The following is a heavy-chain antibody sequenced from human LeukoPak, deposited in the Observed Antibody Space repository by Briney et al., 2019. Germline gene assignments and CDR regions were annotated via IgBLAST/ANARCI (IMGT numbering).Heavy chain of an antibody. CDR1: GGSISSGSYY. D-gene: IGHD5-24*01. CDR3: ARARVKDGYNPPYFDY. Sequence: NSSETLSLTCTVSGGSISSGSYYWSWIRQPAGKGLEWIGRIYTSGSTNYNPSLKSRATISVDTSKNQFSLKLSSVTAADTAVYYCARARVKDGYNPPYFDYWGQGTLVTVSS. J-gene: IGHJ4*02. V-gene: IGHV4-61*02. CDR2: IYTSGST.